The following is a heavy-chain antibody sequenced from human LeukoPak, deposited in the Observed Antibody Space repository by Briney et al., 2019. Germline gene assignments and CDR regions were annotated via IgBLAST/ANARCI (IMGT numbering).Heavy chain of an antibody. V-gene: IGHV4-59*08. CDR1: GVSISSFY. CDR3: ASTDYAAPAFDI. J-gene: IGHJ3*02. CDR2: IYYSRST. Sequence: SETLSLTCTVSGVSISSFYWSWLRQPPGKGLEGFRYIYYSRSTNYNPSLKSRVTISVDTSKNQFSLKLSSVTAADTAVYYCASTDYAAPAFDIWGQGTMVTVSS. D-gene: IGHD4-17*01.